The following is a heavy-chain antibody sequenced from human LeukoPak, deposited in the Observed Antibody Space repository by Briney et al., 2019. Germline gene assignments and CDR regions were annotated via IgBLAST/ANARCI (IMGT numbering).Heavy chain of an antibody. Sequence: PGGSLRLSCVASGFRFSTYSMNWVRQAPGKGLEWVAFIRYDGSNKYYADSVKGRFTISRDNSKNTLYLQMNSLRAEDTVVYYCAKDGSSGSYLGDYFDYWGQGTLVTVSS. D-gene: IGHD1-26*01. CDR3: AKDGSSGSYLGDYFDY. CDR1: GFRFSTYS. J-gene: IGHJ4*02. V-gene: IGHV3-30*02. CDR2: IRYDGSNK.